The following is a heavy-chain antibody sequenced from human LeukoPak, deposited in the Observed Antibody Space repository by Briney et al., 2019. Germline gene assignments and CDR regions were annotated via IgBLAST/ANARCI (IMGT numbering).Heavy chain of an antibody. Sequence: SETLSLTCAVYGGSFSGYYWSWIRQPPGKGLEWIGYIYYSGSTNYNPSLKSRVTISVDTSKNQFSLKLSSVTAAGTAVYYCARGTYSSGYYHYYYYGMDVWGQGTTVTVSS. CDR1: GGSFSGYY. CDR3: ARGTYSSGYYHYYYYGMDV. CDR2: IYYSGST. V-gene: IGHV4-59*01. D-gene: IGHD3-22*01. J-gene: IGHJ6*02.